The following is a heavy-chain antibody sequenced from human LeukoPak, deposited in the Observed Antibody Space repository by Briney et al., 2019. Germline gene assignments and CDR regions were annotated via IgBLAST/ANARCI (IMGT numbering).Heavy chain of an antibody. V-gene: IGHV3-23*01. CDR3: ARFLGRITISGVVPYGMDV. CDR1: GFTFSRHS. CDR2: ISGGADST. D-gene: IGHD3-3*01. J-gene: IGHJ6*02. Sequence: GGSLRLSCAASGFTFSRHSMSWVRQAPGKGLEWVSAISGGADSTYYTDSVKGRFTISRDDSKNTLYLQMNSLRGEDTAVYYCARFLGRITISGVVPYGMDVWGQGTTVTVSS.